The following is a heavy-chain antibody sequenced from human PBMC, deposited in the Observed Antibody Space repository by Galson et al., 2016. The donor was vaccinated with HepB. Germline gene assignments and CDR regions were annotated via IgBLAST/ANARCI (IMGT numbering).Heavy chain of an antibody. CDR2: IYAGNGNT. CDR3: ARDRPRTRVVAKPLNWFDP. V-gene: IGHV1-3*01. Sequence: SVKVSCKASGETFTTYVIHWVRQAPGQRFEWIGWIYAGNGNTQYSQKFQDRLTITRDITRDTSASPAYMELSSLRSEDTAVYYCARDRPRTRVVAKPLNWFDPWGQGTLVTVSS. J-gene: IGHJ5*02. CDR1: GETFTTYV. D-gene: IGHD2-15*01.